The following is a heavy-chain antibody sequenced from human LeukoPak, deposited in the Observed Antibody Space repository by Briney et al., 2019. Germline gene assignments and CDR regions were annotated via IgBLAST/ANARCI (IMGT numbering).Heavy chain of an antibody. Sequence: ASVKVSCKASGYTFPANYMHWVRQAPGQGLEWMGWINPNSGGSNCAQKFQGRVTMTRETSISTAYMELSRLSSDDTAVYYCARVQVSDDNWGFFDYWGQGALVTVSS. J-gene: IGHJ4*02. CDR2: INPNSGGS. CDR3: ARVQVSDDNWGFFDY. V-gene: IGHV1-2*02. CDR1: GYTFPANY. D-gene: IGHD1-1*01.